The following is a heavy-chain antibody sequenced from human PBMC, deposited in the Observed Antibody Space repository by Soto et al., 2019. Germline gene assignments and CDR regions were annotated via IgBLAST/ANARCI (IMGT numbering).Heavy chain of an antibody. V-gene: IGHV1-18*01. J-gene: IGHJ4*02. CDR2: ISANTGNT. D-gene: IGHD1-26*01. CDR1: GYTFTSYG. Sequence: QVQLVQSGAEVKKPGASVKVSCKASGYTFTSYGISWVRQAPGQGLEWMGWISANTGNTNFAQKLQGRVTMTTDTSXSXXYMELRSLRSDDTAVYYGARDGRYSGSYGGSYFAYWGPGTLVTVSS. CDR3: ARDGRYSGSYGGSYFAY.